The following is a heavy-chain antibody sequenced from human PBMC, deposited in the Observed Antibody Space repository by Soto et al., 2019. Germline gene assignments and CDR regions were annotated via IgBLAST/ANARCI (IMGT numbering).Heavy chain of an antibody. Sequence: GGSLRLSCAASGSTFNNYALSWVRQAPGKGLEWVSTINNVHGTFYSDSVKGRFTISRDNSKNTLYLQMNSLRAEDTALYYCANRGRYYFDYWGQGTLVTVSS. V-gene: IGHV3-23*01. CDR3: ANRGRYYFDY. CDR1: GSTFNNYA. CDR2: INNVHGT. J-gene: IGHJ4*02.